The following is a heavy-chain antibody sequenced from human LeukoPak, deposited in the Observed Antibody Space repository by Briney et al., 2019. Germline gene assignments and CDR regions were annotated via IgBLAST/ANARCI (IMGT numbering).Heavy chain of an antibody. CDR3: ARDRVIPSANFLFDY. D-gene: IGHD2-2*01. CDR2: ISAYNDNT. CDR1: GYTFTSYG. V-gene: IGHV1-18*01. Sequence: ASVKVSCKASGYTFTSYGISGVRQAPGQGLEWMGWISAYNDNTNYAQSLQGRVTVTTDTSTNTAYMELRSLRSDDTAVYYCARDRVIPSANFLFDYRGQGTLVTVSS. J-gene: IGHJ4*02.